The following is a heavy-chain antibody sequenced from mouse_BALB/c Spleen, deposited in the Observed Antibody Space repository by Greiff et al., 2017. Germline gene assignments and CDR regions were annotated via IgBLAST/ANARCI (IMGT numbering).Heavy chain of an antibody. CDR2: IYPGDGDT. CDR3: ARSKDYGYGYAMDY. D-gene: IGHD1-2*01. CDR1: GYAFSSSW. Sequence: VQLQQSGPELVKPGASVKISCKASGYAFSSSWMNWVKQRPGQGLEWIGRIYPGDGDTNYNGKFKGKATLTADKSSSTAYMQLSSLTSVDSAVYFCARSKDYGYGYAMDYWGQGTSVTVSS. V-gene: IGHV1-82*01. J-gene: IGHJ4*01.